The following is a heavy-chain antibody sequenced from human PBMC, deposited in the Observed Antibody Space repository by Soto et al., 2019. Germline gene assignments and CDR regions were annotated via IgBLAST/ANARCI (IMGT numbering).Heavy chain of an antibody. CDR2: INPNSGGT. CDR3: ARPPATGGARDPHEYYFDY. J-gene: IGHJ4*02. CDR1: GYTFTGYY. D-gene: IGHD7-27*01. Sequence: ASVKVSCKASGYTFTGYYMHWVRQAPGQGLEWMGWINPNSGGTNYAQKFQGRVTMTRDTSISTAYMELSRLRSDDPAVYYCARPPATGGARDPHEYYFDYWGQGTLVTVSS. V-gene: IGHV1-2*02.